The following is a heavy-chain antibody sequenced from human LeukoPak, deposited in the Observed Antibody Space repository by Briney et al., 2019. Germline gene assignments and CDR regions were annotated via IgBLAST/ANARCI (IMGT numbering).Heavy chain of an antibody. J-gene: IGHJ4*02. D-gene: IGHD5-18*01. V-gene: IGHV4-59*01. CDR3: ARVVGTTPTAMGPVDY. CDR2: IYYSGST. CDR1: GGSISSYY. Sequence: SETLSLTCTVSGGSISSYYWSWIRQPPGKGLEWIGYIYYSGSTNYNPSLKSRVTISVDTSKNQFSLKLSSVTAADTAVYYCARVVGTTPTAMGPVDYWGQGTLVTVSS.